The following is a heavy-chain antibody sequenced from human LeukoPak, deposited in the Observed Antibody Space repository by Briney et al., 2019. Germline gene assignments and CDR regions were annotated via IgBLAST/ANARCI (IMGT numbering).Heavy chain of an antibody. J-gene: IGHJ4*02. CDR3: ARGVVPPPY. D-gene: IGHD2-2*01. V-gene: IGHV3-21*01. Sequence: PGESLRLSCAASGFTFSTYSMNWVRQAPGKGLEWVSSISGNSRSKDYADSVKGRFTISRDNAKKSLYLQMNSLRAEDTAIYYCARGVVPPPYWGQGTLVTVSS. CDR1: GFTFSTYS. CDR2: ISGNSRSK.